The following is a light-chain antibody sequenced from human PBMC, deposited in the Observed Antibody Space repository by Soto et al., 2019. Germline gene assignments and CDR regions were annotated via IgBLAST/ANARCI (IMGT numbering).Light chain of an antibody. CDR2: LGS. V-gene: IGKV2-28*01. J-gene: IGKJ1*01. CDR3: MQALQSPPT. CDR1: QSLLHSNGYDS. Sequence: EIVMTQSPLSLPVTPGERASISCRSSQSLLHSNGYDSLDWYLQKPGQSRQLLIYLGSNRASGVPARFSGSGSGTDFTLKISRVEADDVGVYYCMQALQSPPTFGQGTKVEIK.